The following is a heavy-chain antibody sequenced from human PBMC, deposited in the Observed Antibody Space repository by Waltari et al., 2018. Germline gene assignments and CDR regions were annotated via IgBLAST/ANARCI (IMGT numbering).Heavy chain of an antibody. CDR2: IYTSGGT. CDR1: GGSISGYY. D-gene: IGHD3-16*01. Sequence: QVQLQESGPGLVKPSETLSLTCTVSGGSISGYYWSWIRQPAGKGLEWLGRIYTSGGTNYNPSLKRRITMSVDTSKNQFSLELNSVTAADTAVYFCARGRGTYFDYWGQGILVTVSS. V-gene: IGHV4-4*07. J-gene: IGHJ4*02. CDR3: ARGRGTYFDY.